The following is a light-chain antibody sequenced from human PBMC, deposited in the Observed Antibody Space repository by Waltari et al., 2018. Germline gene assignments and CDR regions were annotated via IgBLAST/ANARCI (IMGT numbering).Light chain of an antibody. CDR3: QQYRTYPWT. CDR2: EAS. V-gene: IGKV1-5*03. J-gene: IGKJ1*01. Sequence: DIQMTQSPSTLSASVGDRVTITCRASQSLSGLLACYRQEAGKGPKLLIYEASTLESGVPSRFSGSGSGTEFTLTISGVQPDDVATFYCQQYRTYPWTFGRGTKVEIK. CDR1: QSLSGL.